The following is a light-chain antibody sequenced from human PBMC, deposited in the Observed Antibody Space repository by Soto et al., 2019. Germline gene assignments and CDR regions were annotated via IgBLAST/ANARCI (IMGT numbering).Light chain of an antibody. CDR3: QQYYTYPWT. CDR2: KAS. V-gene: IGKV1-5*03. CDR1: QSISSW. J-gene: IGKJ1*01. Sequence: DIQMTQSPSTLSASVGDRVTITCRASQSISSWLAWYQQRPGKAPKLLIYKASNLESGVPSRFSGSGSGTELTLTISSLHPDEFATYCCQQYYTYPWTFGPGTKVEIK.